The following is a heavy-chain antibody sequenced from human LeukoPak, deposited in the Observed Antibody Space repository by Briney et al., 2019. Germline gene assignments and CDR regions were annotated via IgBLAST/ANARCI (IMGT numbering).Heavy chain of an antibody. CDR1: GGSISSSSYY. CDR3: ARHVRYCSGGSCYLDWFDP. D-gene: IGHD2-15*01. J-gene: IGHJ5*02. CDR2: IYYSGST. Sequence: SETLSLTCTVSGGSISSSSYYWGWIRQPPGKGLERIGSIYYSGSTYYNPSLKSRVTISVDTSKNQFSLKLSSVTAADTAVYYCARHVRYCSGGSCYLDWFDPWGQGTLVTVSS. V-gene: IGHV4-39*01.